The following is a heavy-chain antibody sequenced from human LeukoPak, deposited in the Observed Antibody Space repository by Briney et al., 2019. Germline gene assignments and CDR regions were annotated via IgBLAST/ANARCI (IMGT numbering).Heavy chain of an antibody. V-gene: IGHV3-23*01. CDR3: AKDVTLTDAPRYFDY. J-gene: IGHJ4*02. Sequence: PGGSLRLSCAASGFTFSGSAMSWVRQAPGKGLEWVSAISGSGVSTYSADSVKGRFTISRDNSKNTLYLQMNSLRAEDTAVYYCAKDVTLTDAPRYFDYWGQGTLVTVSS. CDR2: ISGSGVST. D-gene: IGHD7-27*01. CDR1: GFTFSGSA.